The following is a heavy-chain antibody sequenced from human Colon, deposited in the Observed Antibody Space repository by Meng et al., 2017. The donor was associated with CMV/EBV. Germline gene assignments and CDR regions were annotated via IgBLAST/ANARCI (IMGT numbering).Heavy chain of an antibody. J-gene: IGHJ4*02. CDR2: IYYSTTT. D-gene: IGHD5-12*01. CDR1: GDAISSSRYY. Sequence: SETLSLTCSVSGDAISSSRYYWDWVRQSPGKGLEWIGSIYYSTTTFYNPSLRGRVTMSVDTSKNQFSLNLSSVTASDTSIYYCARPSYSGWYYFDSWGQGTLVTVSS. V-gene: IGHV4-39*01. CDR3: ARPSYSGWYYFDS.